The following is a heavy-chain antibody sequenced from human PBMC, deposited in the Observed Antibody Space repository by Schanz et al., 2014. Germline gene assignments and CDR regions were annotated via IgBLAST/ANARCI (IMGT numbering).Heavy chain of an antibody. CDR1: GYTFTSYG. D-gene: IGHD3-16*01. Sequence: QVQLVQSGAEAKKPGASVKVSCKASGYTFTSYGINWVRQAPGQGLEWMGGISAYNGNTNYAQKLQGRVTMTTDTSTSTAYMYLRSLRSDYTALYYCVRVPSRDVSFDLWGRGTLVTVSS. CDR3: VRVPSRDVSFDL. J-gene: IGHJ2*01. V-gene: IGHV1-18*01. CDR2: ISAYNGNT.